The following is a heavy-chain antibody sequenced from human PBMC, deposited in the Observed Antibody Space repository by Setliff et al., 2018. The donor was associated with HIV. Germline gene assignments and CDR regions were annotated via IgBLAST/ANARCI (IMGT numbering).Heavy chain of an antibody. J-gene: IGHJ4*02. CDR3: AKDWGYGSGSAFDY. D-gene: IGHD3-10*01. CDR1: VFTFNNYG. V-gene: IGHV3-30*02. CDR2: IRYDGSNK. Sequence: GGSLRLSCAASVFTFNNYGMNWVRQAPGKGLEWVAFIRYDGSNKYYAESVKGRFTISRDNSKSTLYLQMNSLRAEDTAVYYCAKDWGYGSGSAFDYWGQGTLVTVSS.